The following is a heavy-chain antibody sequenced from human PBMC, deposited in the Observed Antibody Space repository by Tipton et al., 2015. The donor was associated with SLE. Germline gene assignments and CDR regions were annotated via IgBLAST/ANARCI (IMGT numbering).Heavy chain of an antibody. J-gene: IGHJ3*02. CDR1: GGSISSSSYF. V-gene: IGHV4-39*01. CDR2: INHSGST. CDR3: ARELWFGTPGAFDI. D-gene: IGHD3-10*01. Sequence: TLSLTCSVSGGSISSSSYFWGWIRQPPGKGLEWIGEINHSGSTYYNPSLKSRVTISVDTSKNQFSLKLSSVTAADTAVYYCARELWFGTPGAFDIWGQGTMVTVSS.